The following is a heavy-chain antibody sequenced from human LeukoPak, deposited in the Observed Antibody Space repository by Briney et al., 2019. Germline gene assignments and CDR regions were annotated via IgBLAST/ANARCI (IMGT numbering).Heavy chain of an antibody. CDR1: GYKLTNNW. V-gene: IGHV5-51*01. J-gene: IGHJ4*02. D-gene: IGHD2-15*01. CDR2: IYPGDSDT. Sequence: GESLKISCKISGYKLTNNWIGWVRQVPGKGLEWMGIIYPGDSDTRYSPSFQGQVTISADKSINAAYLQWSSLKASDTAMYYCARKATRLGGGGYWGQGTLVTVSS. CDR3: ARKATRLGGGGY.